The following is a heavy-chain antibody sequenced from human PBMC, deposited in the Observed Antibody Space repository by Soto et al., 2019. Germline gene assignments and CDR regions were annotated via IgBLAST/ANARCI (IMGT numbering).Heavy chain of an antibody. D-gene: IGHD7-27*01. Sequence: GASVKVSCKASGGTFSSYAISWVRQAPGQGLEWMGGIIPIFGTANYAQKFQGRVTITADESTSTAYMELSSLRSEDTAVYYCARGDSPAKDYYYGLDVWGQGTTVTVSS. J-gene: IGHJ6*02. CDR2: IIPIFGTA. CDR3: ARGDSPAKDYYYGLDV. CDR1: GGTFSSYA. V-gene: IGHV1-69*13.